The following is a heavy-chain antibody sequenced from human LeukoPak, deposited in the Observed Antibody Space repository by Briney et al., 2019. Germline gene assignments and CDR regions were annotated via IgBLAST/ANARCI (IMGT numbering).Heavy chain of an antibody. CDR3: ARVVVRVVIIQLGLQDFDY. V-gene: IGHV1-18*01. Sequence: GASVKVPCKASGYTFTSYGISWVRQAPGQGLELRGWISAYNGNTNYAQKLQGRVTMTTDTSTSTAYMELRSLRSDDTAVYYCARVVVRVVIIQLGLQDFDYWGQGTPVTVSS. J-gene: IGHJ4*02. CDR1: GYTFTSYG. D-gene: IGHD3-10*01. CDR2: ISAYNGNT.